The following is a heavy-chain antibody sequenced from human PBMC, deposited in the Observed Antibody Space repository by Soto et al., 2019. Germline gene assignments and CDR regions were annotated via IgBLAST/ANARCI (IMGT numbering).Heavy chain of an antibody. V-gene: IGHV3-30*04. CDR3: ARDPDSSGWYRFDY. D-gene: IGHD6-19*01. J-gene: IGHJ4*02. CDR2: ISDDPSNK. Sequence: PGGSLRLSCAASGFTFSSYAMHWVRQAPGKGLEWVAVISDDPSNKYYADSVKGRFTISRDNSKNTLYLQMNSLRAEDTAVYYCARDPDSSGWYRFDYWGRGTLVTVSS. CDR1: GFTFSSYA.